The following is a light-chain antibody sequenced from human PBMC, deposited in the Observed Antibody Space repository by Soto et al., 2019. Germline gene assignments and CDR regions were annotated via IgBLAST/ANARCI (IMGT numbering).Light chain of an antibody. CDR3: QQYENSRWT. J-gene: IGKJ1*01. CDR2: DAS. V-gene: IGKV3D-15*01. Sequence: EIVMTQSPATLSVSPGERATLSCRASQSVSSDLAWYQQKPGQAPRLLIYDASTRATGVPDRISGSGSGTEFTLTISSLQSEDVAVYYCQQYENSRWTFGRGTKVDIK. CDR1: QSVSSD.